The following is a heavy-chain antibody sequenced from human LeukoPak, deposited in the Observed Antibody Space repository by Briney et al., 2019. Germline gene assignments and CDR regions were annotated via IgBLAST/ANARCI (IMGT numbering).Heavy chain of an antibody. CDR2: ISGDGGST. Sequence: PGGSLRLSCAASRFTFDDYSMHWVRQAPGKGLEWVSLISGDGGSTFYADSVKGRFTISRDNSKNSLYLQLNSLRTEDTALYYCAKKHEYGTSSWVFEFWGQGTLVTVSS. J-gene: IGHJ4*02. D-gene: IGHD6-6*01. CDR3: AKKHEYGTSSWVFEF. CDR1: RFTFDDYS. V-gene: IGHV3-43*02.